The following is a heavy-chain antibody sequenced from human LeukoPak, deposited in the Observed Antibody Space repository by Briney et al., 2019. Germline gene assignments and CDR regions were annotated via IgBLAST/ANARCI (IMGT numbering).Heavy chain of an antibody. D-gene: IGHD2/OR15-2a*01. V-gene: IGHV3-74*01. J-gene: IGHJ4*02. Sequence: GGSLRLSCAASGNYWMHWVRQAPGKGLVWVSHINSDGSWTSYADSVKGRFTISKDNAKNTVYPQMNSLRAEDTAVYYCVSFYETYWGRGTLVTVSS. CDR3: VSFYETY. CDR1: GNYW. CDR2: INSDGSWT.